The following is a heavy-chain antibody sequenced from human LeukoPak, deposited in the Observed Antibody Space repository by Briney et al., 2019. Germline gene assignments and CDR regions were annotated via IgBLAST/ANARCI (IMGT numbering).Heavy chain of an antibody. Sequence: GGSLRLSCAASGFTFNNYAMTWVRQAPGKGLEWVSAISGGGSTYYADSVKGRFTISRDNSKNTLYLQMNSLRAEDTAVYYCAKCYSSGPTASDYWGQGTLVTVSS. CDR2: ISGGGST. CDR3: AKCYSSGPTASDY. CDR1: GFTFNNYA. V-gene: IGHV3-23*01. D-gene: IGHD6-19*01. J-gene: IGHJ4*02.